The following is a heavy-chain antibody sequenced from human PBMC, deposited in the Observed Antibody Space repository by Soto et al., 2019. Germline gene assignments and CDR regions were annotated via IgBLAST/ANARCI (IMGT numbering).Heavy chain of an antibody. Sequence: SETLSLTCTVSGGSISSSSYYWGWIRQPPGKGLEWIGSIYYSGSTYYNPSLKSRVTISVDTSKNQFSLKLSSVTAADTAVYYWARHSDSSGYYSSYYFDYWGQGTLFTVSS. CDR1: GGSISSSSYY. D-gene: IGHD3-22*01. CDR3: ARHSDSSGYYSSYYFDY. V-gene: IGHV4-39*01. CDR2: IYYSGST. J-gene: IGHJ4*02.